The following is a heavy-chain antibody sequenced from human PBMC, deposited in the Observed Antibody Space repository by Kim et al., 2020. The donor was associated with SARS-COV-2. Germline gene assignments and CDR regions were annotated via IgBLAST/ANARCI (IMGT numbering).Heavy chain of an antibody. D-gene: IGHD3-22*01. V-gene: IGHV3-23*01. J-gene: IGHJ6*02. CDR2: ISGSGGST. Sequence: GGSLRLSCAASGFTFSSYAMSWVRQAPGKGLEWVSAISGSGGSTYYADSVKGRFTISRVNSKNTLYLQMNSLRAEDTAVYYCAKDLVTHSITMIVVLTQHHGMDVWGQGTTVTVSS. CDR1: GFTFSSYA. CDR3: AKDLVTHSITMIVVLTQHHGMDV.